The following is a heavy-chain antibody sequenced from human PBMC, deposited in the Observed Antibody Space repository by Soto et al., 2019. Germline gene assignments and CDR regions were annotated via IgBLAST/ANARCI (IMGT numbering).Heavy chain of an antibody. Sequence: SETLSLTCTVSGGSISSGGYYWSWIRQHPGKGLEWIGYIYYSGSTNYNPSLKSRVTISVDTSKNQFSLKLSSVTAADTAVYYCARDVYGDYFFDYWGQGTLVTVSS. J-gene: IGHJ4*02. D-gene: IGHD4-17*01. CDR2: IYYSGST. CDR3: ARDVYGDYFFDY. CDR1: GGSISSGGYY. V-gene: IGHV4-61*08.